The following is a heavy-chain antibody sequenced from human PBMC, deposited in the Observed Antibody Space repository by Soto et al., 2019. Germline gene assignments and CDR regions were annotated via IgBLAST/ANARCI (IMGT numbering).Heavy chain of an antibody. Sequence: QVQLLQSGAEVKKPGASMQISCKASGYTFTRYTMNWGRQAPGQRLDWMGWINPDNGNTKSSQKFHDRVLITSDISACTADMDLSSLRSEDTAVYCCARGISRGEVDPWGQGTLVTVSS. CDR3: ARGISRGEVDP. D-gene: IGHD3-10*01. J-gene: IGHJ5*02. V-gene: IGHV1-3*01. CDR1: GYTFTRYT. CDR2: INPDNGNT.